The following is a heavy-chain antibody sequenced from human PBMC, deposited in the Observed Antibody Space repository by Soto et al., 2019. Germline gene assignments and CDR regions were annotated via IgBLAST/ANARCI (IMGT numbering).Heavy chain of an antibody. V-gene: IGHV6-1*01. Sequence: SQTLSLTCAISGDSVSSNSAAWNWIRQSPSRGLEWLGRTYYRSKWYNDYAVSVKSRITINPDTSKNQFSLQLNSVTPEETAVYYCARDRTPTTLGYCSSTSCYDSFDIWGQGTMVTVSS. J-gene: IGHJ3*02. CDR2: TYYRSKWYN. CDR1: GDSVSSNSAA. D-gene: IGHD2-2*01. CDR3: ARDRTPTTLGYCSSTSCYDSFDI.